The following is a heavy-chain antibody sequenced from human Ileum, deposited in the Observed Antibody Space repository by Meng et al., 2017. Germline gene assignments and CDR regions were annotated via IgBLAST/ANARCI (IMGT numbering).Heavy chain of an antibody. CDR1: GGSVSSASYC. CDR3: ARFYGSGTFEVHDY. D-gene: IGHD3-10*01. CDR2: IHYSGSR. Sequence: QVQLRESVPGLVRPSEALSLTCHVSGGSVSSASYCWSWSRQPPGKGLEWIGLIHYSGSRNYNPSLKSRVTMSVDTSKNQVSLRLTSVTAADTAVYYCARFYGSGTFEVHDYWGQGTLVTVSS. J-gene: IGHJ4*02. V-gene: IGHV4-61*01.